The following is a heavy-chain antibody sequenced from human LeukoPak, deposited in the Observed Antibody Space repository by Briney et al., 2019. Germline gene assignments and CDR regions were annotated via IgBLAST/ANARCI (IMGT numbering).Heavy chain of an antibody. V-gene: IGHV4-39*07. CDR3: ARDQDTVTTFDAFDI. D-gene: IGHD4-17*01. CDR1: GGSISSSSYY. J-gene: IGHJ3*02. Sequence: SETLSLTCTVSGGSISSSSYYWSRIPQPPGKGLEWNGSIYYSGSTYYNPSLKSRVTISVDTSKNQFSLKLSSVTAADTAVYYCARDQDTVTTFDAFDIWGQGTMVTVSS. CDR2: IYYSGST.